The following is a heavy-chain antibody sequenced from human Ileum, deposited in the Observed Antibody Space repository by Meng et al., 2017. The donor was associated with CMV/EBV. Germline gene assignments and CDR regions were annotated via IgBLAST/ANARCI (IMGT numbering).Heavy chain of an antibody. V-gene: IGHV1-46*01. Sequence: NASGYTFSTKEEQWEREATGQGNKWMGTIKTIKRDTRTEEKYEGRETMTRDTSTSTAYMELSSLRSDDTALYYCARGSCSGGSCPLDSWGQGTLVTVSS. CDR2: IKTIKRDT. CDR1: GYTFSTKE. CDR3: ARGSCSGGSCPLDS. J-gene: IGHJ4*02. D-gene: IGHD2-15*01.